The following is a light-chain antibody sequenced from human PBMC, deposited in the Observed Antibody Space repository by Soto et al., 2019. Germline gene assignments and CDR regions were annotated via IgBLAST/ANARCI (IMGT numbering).Light chain of an antibody. J-gene: IGKJ1*01. Sequence: EIVLTQSPGTLSVSLGDRATLSCRASQIISSSYLAWYQQKPGQAPRLLFYGASNRATGIPDRFSGSGYGTDFTLTISRLEPEDFAVYYCQQYGRSPPWTFGQGTKVEIK. CDR2: GAS. V-gene: IGKV3-20*01. CDR3: QQYGRSPPWT. CDR1: QIISSSY.